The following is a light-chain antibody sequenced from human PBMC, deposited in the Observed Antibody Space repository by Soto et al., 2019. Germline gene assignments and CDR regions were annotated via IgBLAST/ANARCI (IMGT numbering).Light chain of an antibody. J-gene: IGKJ1*01. Sequence: EIVMTQSPATLSVSPGQRATLSCRASQSVNSNLAWYQQKPGQPPRLLIYSASARVTGVPARFSGSGSGTEFTLTINSLQSEDFAVYYCQQSYNWPWTFGQGTKVEIK. CDR2: SAS. CDR3: QQSYNWPWT. V-gene: IGKV3-15*01. CDR1: QSVNSN.